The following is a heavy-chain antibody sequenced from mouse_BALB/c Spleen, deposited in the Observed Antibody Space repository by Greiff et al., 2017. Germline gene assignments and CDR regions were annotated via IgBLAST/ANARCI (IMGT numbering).Heavy chain of an antibody. CDR1: GFTFSSFG. CDR2: ISSGSSTI. CDR3: ASGWFAY. J-gene: IGHJ3*01. Sequence: EVMLVESGGGLVQPGGSRTLSCAASGFTFSSFGMHWVRQAPEKGLEWVAYISSGSSTIYYADTVKGRFTISRDNPKNTLFLQMTSLRSEDTAMYYCASGWFAYWGQGTLVTVSA. V-gene: IGHV5-17*02.